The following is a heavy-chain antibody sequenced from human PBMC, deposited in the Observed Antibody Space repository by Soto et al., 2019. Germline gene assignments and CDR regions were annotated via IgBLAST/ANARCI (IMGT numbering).Heavy chain of an antibody. V-gene: IGHV1-18*01. J-gene: IGHJ5*02. CDR2: ISLYSDGT. Sequence: ASVKVSCKTSGYTFSNYGITWVRQAPGQPLEWLGWISLYSDGTNYAQKFQGRVSMTTDTSTTTAYMELRSLRSDDTAVYYRARVVPGAEAWFGTWGQGTPVTVSS. D-gene: IGHD2-2*01. CDR3: ARVVPGAEAWFGT. CDR1: GYTFSNYG.